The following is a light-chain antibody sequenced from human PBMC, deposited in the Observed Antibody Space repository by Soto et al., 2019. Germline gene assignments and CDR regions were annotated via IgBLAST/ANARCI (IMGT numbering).Light chain of an antibody. J-gene: IGKJ5*01. V-gene: IGKV3-11*01. CDR1: QSVSNN. CDR2: DAS. CDR3: QQRSNWPIT. Sequence: EVVMTQSPVTLSVSPGERATLSCRASQSVSNNLAWYRQKPGQAPRLLIYDASNRATGIPARFSGSGSGTDFTLTISSLEPEDFAVYYCQQRSNWPITFGQGTRLEIK.